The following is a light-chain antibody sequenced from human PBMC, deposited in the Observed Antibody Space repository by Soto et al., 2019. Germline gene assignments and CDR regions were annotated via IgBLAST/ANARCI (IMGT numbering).Light chain of an antibody. J-gene: IGLJ3*02. CDR3: AAWDDSLSGPV. CDR1: ISNIGSNY. CDR2: RNN. V-gene: IGLV1-47*01. Sequence: QSVLTQPPSASGTPGQRVTISCSGSISNIGSNYVYWYQQLPGTAPKLLIYRNNQRPSGVPDRFSGSKSGTSASLAISGLRSEDEADDYCAAWDDSLSGPVFGGGTKVTVL.